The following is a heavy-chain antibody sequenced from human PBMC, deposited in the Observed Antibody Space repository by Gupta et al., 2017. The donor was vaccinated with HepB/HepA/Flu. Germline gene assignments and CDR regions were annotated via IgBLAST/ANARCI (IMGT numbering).Heavy chain of an antibody. Sequence: QVQLQQWGAGLLKPSETLSLTCAVYGASFSDYYWSWIRQPPEKGLEWVGEITHSGSINYNPSLKSRVTTSVDTSKNQFSLKLSSVTAADTAVYYGVAGLLTVGYWGQGTRVTVSS. V-gene: IGHV4-34*02. CDR1: GASFSDYY. CDR2: ITHSGSI. CDR3: VAGLLTVGY. D-gene: IGHD6-19*01. J-gene: IGHJ4*02.